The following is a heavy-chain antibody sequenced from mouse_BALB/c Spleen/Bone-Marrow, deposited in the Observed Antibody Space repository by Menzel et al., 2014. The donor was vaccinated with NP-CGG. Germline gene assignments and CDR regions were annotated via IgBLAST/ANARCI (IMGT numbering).Heavy chain of an antibody. Sequence: EVKLQESGPSLVKPSQTLSLTCSVTGDSITSGYWNWIRKFPGNKLEYMGYISYSGSTYYNPSLKSRISITRDTSKNQYYLQVNSVTAEDTASYYCARILLRSYAMDYWGQGTSVTVSS. CDR2: ISYSGST. V-gene: IGHV3-8*02. D-gene: IGHD1-1*01. J-gene: IGHJ4*01. CDR3: ARILLRSYAMDY. CDR1: GDSITSGY.